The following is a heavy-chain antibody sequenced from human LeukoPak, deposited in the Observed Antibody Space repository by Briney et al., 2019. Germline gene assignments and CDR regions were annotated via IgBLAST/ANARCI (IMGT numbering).Heavy chain of an antibody. CDR2: MSPNSGNT. CDR1: GYTFTNYD. D-gene: IGHD1-1*01. V-gene: IGHV1-8*01. Sequence: SVKVSCKASGYTFTNYDINWVRRATEQGLEWMGWMSPNSGNTGYAQKFQGRVTMTRDTSITTAYMELTNLRSEDTATYYCVRAPPNWGFNFWGQGTLVTVSS. CDR3: VRAPPNWGFNF. J-gene: IGHJ5*01.